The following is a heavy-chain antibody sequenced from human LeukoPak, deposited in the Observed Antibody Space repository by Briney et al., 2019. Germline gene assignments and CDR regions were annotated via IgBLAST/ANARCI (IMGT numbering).Heavy chain of an antibody. CDR3: ARPVVNSGSYDY. Sequence: GASVKVPCKASGGTFSSYPISWVRQAPGQGLEWMGGIIPIFGTANYAQKFQGRVTITADESTSTAYMELSSLRSEDTAVYYCARPVVNSGSYDYWGQGTLVTVSS. J-gene: IGHJ4*02. CDR2: IIPIFGTA. V-gene: IGHV1-69*13. D-gene: IGHD1-26*01. CDR1: GGTFSSYP.